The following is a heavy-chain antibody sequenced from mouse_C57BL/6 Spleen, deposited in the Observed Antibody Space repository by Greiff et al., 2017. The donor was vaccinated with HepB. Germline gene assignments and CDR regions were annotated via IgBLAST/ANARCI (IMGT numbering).Heavy chain of an antibody. V-gene: IGHV5-4*01. J-gene: IGHJ4*01. CDR2: ISDGGSYT. CDR1: GFTFSSYA. CDR3: ARDRGDYYAMDY. Sequence: EVKVEESGGGLVKPGGSLKLSCAASGFTFSSYAMSWVRQTPEKRLEWVATISDGGSYTYYPENVKGRFTISRDNAKNSLYLQMSHLKSEDTAMYYGARDRGDYYAMDYWGQGTSVTVSS.